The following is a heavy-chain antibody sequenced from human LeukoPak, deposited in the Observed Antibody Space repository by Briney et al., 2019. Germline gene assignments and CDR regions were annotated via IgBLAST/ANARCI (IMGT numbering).Heavy chain of an antibody. V-gene: IGHV1-46*01. CDR1: GYTFTSYY. Sequence: ASVKVSCKASGYTFTSYYMHWARQAPGQGLEWMGIINPSGGSTSYAQKFQGRVTITADESTSTAYMELSSLRSEDTAVYYCARVPDYGSGSYYPYYYYGMDVWGQGTTVTVSS. J-gene: IGHJ6*02. D-gene: IGHD3-10*01. CDR2: INPSGGST. CDR3: ARVPDYGSGSYYPYYYYGMDV.